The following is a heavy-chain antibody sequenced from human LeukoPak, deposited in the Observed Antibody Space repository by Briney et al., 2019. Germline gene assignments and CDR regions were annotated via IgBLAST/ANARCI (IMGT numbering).Heavy chain of an antibody. CDR2: IFNSGST. J-gene: IGHJ4*02. Sequence: SETLSLTCTVSGGSISSSNYYWGWIRQPPGKGLEWIGYIFNSGSTYYNPSLKSRVTILVATSKNQFSLKLSSVTAADTAMYYCARDRHKLVDIVAGILDYWGQGTLVTVSS. CDR1: GGSISSSNYY. CDR3: ARDRHKLVDIVAGILDY. D-gene: IGHD5-12*01. V-gene: IGHV4-39*07.